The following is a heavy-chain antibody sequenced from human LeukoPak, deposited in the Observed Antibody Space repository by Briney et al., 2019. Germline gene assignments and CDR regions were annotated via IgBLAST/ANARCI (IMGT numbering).Heavy chain of an antibody. Sequence: GGSLRLSCAASGFTFSDHYMDWVRQAPGKGLEWVGRTRNKANSYTTEYAASVKGRFTISRDDSKNSLYLQMNSLRAEDTAVYYCARGLWELLDYWGQGTLVTVSS. J-gene: IGHJ4*02. CDR3: ARGLWELLDY. CDR1: GFTFSDHY. V-gene: IGHV3-72*01. D-gene: IGHD1-26*01. CDR2: TRNKANSYTT.